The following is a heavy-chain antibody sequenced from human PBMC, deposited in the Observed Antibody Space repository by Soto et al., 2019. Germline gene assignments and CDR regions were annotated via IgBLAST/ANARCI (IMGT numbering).Heavy chain of an antibody. Sequence: WGSLRLSCAASGFTFSNHGMHWVRQAPGKGLEWVAVLSFDGSNKGYADSVKGRFTISRDNSKNTLYLQMNSLRGDDTAVYYCAKGSWQWLVFDYWGQGTLVTVSS. J-gene: IGHJ4*02. D-gene: IGHD6-19*01. CDR1: GFTFSNHG. CDR3: AKGSWQWLVFDY. CDR2: LSFDGSNK. V-gene: IGHV3-30*18.